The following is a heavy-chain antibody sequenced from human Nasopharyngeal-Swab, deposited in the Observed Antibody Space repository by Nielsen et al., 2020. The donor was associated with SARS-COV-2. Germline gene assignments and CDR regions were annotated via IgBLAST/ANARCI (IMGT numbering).Heavy chain of an antibody. CDR3: AKAVTLWFGELLGGALNAPFDY. J-gene: IGHJ4*02. Sequence: GGSLRLSCEVSGFMFSDYWISWVRQAPGKGLEWVANVNQDGSEKYYVDSVKGRFTISRDNTKNSVYLQISSLRAEDTAVYYCAKAVTLWFGELLGGALNAPFDYWGQGTLVTVSS. D-gene: IGHD3-10*01. V-gene: IGHV3-7*03. CDR2: VNQDGSEK. CDR1: GFMFSDYW.